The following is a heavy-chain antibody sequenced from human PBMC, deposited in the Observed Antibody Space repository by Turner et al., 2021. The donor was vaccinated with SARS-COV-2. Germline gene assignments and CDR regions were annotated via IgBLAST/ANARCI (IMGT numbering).Heavy chain of an antibody. CDR3: SRRGLAVAAT. Sequence: LHLQESGPGLVKPSETLSPTCPFSGGSISSNGYYWGWFRQPPGKGLEWIGSIYYGGSTYFNPSFKSRATISADMPKNQFSLRLTSLTAADTAVYSCSRRGLAVAATWGQGTLVTVSS. D-gene: IGHD6-19*01. J-gene: IGHJ5*02. V-gene: IGHV4-39*01. CDR2: IYYGGST. CDR1: GGSISSNGYY.